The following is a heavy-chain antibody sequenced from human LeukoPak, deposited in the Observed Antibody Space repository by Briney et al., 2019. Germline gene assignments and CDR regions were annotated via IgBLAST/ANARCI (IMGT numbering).Heavy chain of an antibody. V-gene: IGHV4-59*01. D-gene: IGHD4-17*01. Sequence: SETLSLTCTVSGVSISGYYWSWIRQPPGKGLEWIGYIYYSGSSYYNPSLKSRVTMSVDTSKSQFSLKLRSVTAADTAVYHCAREGTVTTRAFDLWGQGTMVTVSS. CDR2: IYYSGSS. J-gene: IGHJ3*01. CDR1: GVSISGYY. CDR3: AREGTVTTRAFDL.